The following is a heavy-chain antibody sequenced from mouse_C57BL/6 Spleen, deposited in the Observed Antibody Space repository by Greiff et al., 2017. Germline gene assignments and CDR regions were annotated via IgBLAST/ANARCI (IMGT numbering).Heavy chain of an antibody. CDR1: GFNIKDDY. J-gene: IGHJ4*01. CDR2: IDPANGDT. Sequence: EVQLQESGAELVRPGASVKLSCTASGFNIKDDYMHWVKQRPEQGLEWIGWIDPANGDTEYASKFQGKATRTADTSSNTAYLQLSSLTSEDTAVYYCTGSNSFYYAMDYWGQGTSVTVSS. V-gene: IGHV14-4*01. D-gene: IGHD2-5*01. CDR3: TGSNSFYYAMDY.